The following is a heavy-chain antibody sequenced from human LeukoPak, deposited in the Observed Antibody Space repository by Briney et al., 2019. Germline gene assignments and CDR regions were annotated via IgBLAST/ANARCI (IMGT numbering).Heavy chain of an antibody. CDR1: GFIVSNNY. Sequence: GGSLRLSCGASGFIVSNNYMSWVRQPPGKGLEWVSVMYSGGSKYYADYVKGRFIISRDNSENTVYLQMNSLRSDDTAVYYCFVGPHPYESEDWPPSWGQGTLVTVSS. D-gene: IGHD3/OR15-3a*01. CDR2: MYSGGSK. J-gene: IGHJ4*02. CDR3: FVGPHPYESEDWPPS. V-gene: IGHV3-66*01.